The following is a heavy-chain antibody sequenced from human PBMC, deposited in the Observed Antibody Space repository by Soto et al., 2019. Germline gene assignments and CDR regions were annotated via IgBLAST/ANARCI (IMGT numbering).Heavy chain of an antibody. CDR3: ARELGYCSSTSCYTGWFDP. J-gene: IGHJ5*02. V-gene: IGHV1-69*06. D-gene: IGHD2-2*02. Sequence: VKVSCKASGGTFSSYAISWVRQAPGQGLEWMGGIIPIFGTANYAQKFQGRVTITADKSTSTAYMELSSLRSEDTAVYYCARELGYCSSTSCYTGWFDPWGQGTLVTVSS. CDR1: GGTFSSYA. CDR2: IIPIFGTA.